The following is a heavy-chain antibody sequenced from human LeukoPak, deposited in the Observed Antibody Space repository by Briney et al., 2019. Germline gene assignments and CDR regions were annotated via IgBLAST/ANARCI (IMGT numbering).Heavy chain of an antibody. CDR2: IYYSGST. CDR3: ARGRGLWFGEYGLFDY. D-gene: IGHD3-10*01. Sequence: PSETLSLTCTVSGGSISSYYWSWIRQPPGKGLEWIGYIYYSGSTNYNPSLKSRVTISVDTSKNQFSLKLSSVTAADTAVYYCARGRGLWFGEYGLFDYWGQGTLVTVSS. J-gene: IGHJ4*02. CDR1: GGSISSYY. V-gene: IGHV4-59*01.